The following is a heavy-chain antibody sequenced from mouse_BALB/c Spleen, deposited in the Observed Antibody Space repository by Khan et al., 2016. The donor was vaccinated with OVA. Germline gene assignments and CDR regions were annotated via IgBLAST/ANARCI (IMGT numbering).Heavy chain of an antibody. CDR2: ISSSGST. Sequence: EVELVESGPGLVKPSQSLSLTCTVTGYSITSDYAWNWIRQFPGNKLEWMGYISSSGSTNYNPALKSRISITRDTSKNQFFLQLNSVTTEDTATYYCARYGSRYNYAVDYWGKGTSVTVSS. CDR3: ARYGSRYNYAVDY. D-gene: IGHD2-2*01. CDR1: GYSITSDYA. J-gene: IGHJ4*01. V-gene: IGHV3-2*02.